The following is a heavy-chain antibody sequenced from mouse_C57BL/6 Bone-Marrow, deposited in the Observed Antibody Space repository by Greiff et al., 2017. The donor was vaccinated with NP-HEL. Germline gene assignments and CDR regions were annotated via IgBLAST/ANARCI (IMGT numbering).Heavy chain of an antibody. D-gene: IGHD2-5*01. CDR1: GFSLTSYG. CDR3: AKSYSNSLAY. Sequence: VKLMESGPGLVQPSQSLSITCTVSGFSLTSYGVHWVRQSPGKGLEWLGVIWRGGSTDYNAAFMSRLGITKDNSKSQVFFKMNSLQADDTAIYYCAKSYSNSLAYWGQGTLVTVSA. V-gene: IGHV2-5*01. J-gene: IGHJ3*01. CDR2: IWRGGST.